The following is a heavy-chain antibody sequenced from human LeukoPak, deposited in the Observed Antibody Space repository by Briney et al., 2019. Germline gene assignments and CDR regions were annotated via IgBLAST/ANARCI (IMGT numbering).Heavy chain of an antibody. V-gene: IGHV4-59*12. D-gene: IGHD3-10*01. Sequence: PSETLSLTCSVSGGPISRFYWIWIRPPPGKGLEWIAYIYYSGSTNYHPSVKSRVTITVNTSKNQFSVKLSSVTAANAAVYYFARGSGSFGYWGQGTLVTVSS. CDR1: GGPISRFY. J-gene: IGHJ4*02. CDR2: IYYSGST. CDR3: ARGSGSFGY.